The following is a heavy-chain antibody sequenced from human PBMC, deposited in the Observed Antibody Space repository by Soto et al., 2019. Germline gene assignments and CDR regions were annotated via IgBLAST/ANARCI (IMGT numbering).Heavy chain of an antibody. D-gene: IGHD5-12*01. CDR3: AVARERKPYYFDY. Sequence: GASVKVSCKASGGTFSSYAISWVRQAPGQGLEWMGGIIPISGTANYAQKFQGRVTITADESTSTAYMELSSLRSEDTAVYYCAVARERKPYYFDYWGQGTLVTVSS. CDR2: IIPISGTA. J-gene: IGHJ4*02. CDR1: GGTFSSYA. V-gene: IGHV1-69*13.